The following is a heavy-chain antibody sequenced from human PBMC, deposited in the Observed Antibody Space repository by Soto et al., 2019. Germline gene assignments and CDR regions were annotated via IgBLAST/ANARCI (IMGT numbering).Heavy chain of an antibody. V-gene: IGHV3-9*01. CDR1: GFTFDDNA. CDR2: INWKSDI. CDR3: ARESEDLTSNFDY. J-gene: IGHJ4*02. Sequence: PGGSLRLSCAVSGFTFDDNAMHWVRQAPEKGLEWVSGINWKSDIGYADSMKGRFTVSRDNAKNSVYLEMNSLSAEDTAVYYCARESEDLTSNFDYWGQGTLVTVSS.